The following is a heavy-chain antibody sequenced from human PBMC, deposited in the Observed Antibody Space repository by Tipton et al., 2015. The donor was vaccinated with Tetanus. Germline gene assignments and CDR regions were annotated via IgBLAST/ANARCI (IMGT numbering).Heavy chain of an antibody. CDR2: IYYTERT. J-gene: IGHJ4*02. CDR1: GASINAGGYL. D-gene: IGHD6-13*01. Sequence: LRLSCTVSGASINAGGYLWTWARQHPGKGLEWIGNIYYTERTSYTPSLDGRVSISVDTSKNQFFLRLTSVTAADTAVYYCAREPAATGTSLFDYWGQGALVTVSS. CDR3: AREPAATGTSLFDY. V-gene: IGHV4-31*02.